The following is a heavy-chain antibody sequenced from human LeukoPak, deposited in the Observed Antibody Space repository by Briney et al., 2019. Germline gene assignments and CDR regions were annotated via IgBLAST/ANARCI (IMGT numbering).Heavy chain of an antibody. V-gene: IGHV3-20*04. Sequence: GGSLRLSCAASGFTFDDYGMSWVRQAPGKGLEWVSGINWNGGSTGYADSVKGRFTISRDNAKNSLYLQMNSLRAEDTALYYCARVQYSRSWYERGFDYWGQGTLVTVSS. CDR3: ARVQYSRSWYERGFDY. CDR1: GFTFDDYG. CDR2: INWNGGST. D-gene: IGHD6-13*01. J-gene: IGHJ4*02.